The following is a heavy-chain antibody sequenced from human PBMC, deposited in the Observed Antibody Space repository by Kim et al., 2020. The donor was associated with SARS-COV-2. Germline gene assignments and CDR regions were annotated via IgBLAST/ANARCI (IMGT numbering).Heavy chain of an antibody. CDR1: GFTVSSNY. D-gene: IGHD5-18*01. CDR2: IYRGDST. Sequence: GGSLRLSCAVSGFTVSSNYMSWVRQAPGKGLEWVSMIYRGDSTYYADSVKVRFTISRDNSKNTLYLQMNSLRAEDTAIYYCAKESARYNYGTIDYWGQGTLVTVSS. CDR3: AKESARYNYGTIDY. V-gene: IGHV3-66*01. J-gene: IGHJ4*02.